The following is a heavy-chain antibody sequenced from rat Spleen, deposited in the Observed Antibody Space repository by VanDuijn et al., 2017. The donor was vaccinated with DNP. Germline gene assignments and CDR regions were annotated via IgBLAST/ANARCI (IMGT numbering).Heavy chain of an antibody. D-gene: IGHD1-4*01. J-gene: IGHJ4*01. CDR2: INSADNT. Sequence: EVQLQESGPGLVEPSQSLSLTCSVTGYSITSCCRWTWIRKFPGHKLEWMGYINSADNTNYNPSLKSRISITRDTSKNQFFLQVNSVNTEDTATYYCARWPGYNPPYAMDAWGQGTSVTVSS. CDR3: ARWPGYNPPYAMDA. V-gene: IGHV3-3*01. CDR1: GYSITSCCR.